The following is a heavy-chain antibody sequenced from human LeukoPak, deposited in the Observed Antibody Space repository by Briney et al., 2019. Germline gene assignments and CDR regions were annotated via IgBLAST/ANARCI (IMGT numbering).Heavy chain of an antibody. CDR1: GFTFSSYA. J-gene: IGHJ4*02. D-gene: IGHD2-21*01. CDR2: LSGSGGST. Sequence: GGSLRLSCAASGFTFSSYAMSWVRQTSGKGLEWVSALSGSGGSTYYADSVKGRFTISRDNSKDTLYLQMNSLRAEDTAVYYCAKGHSPFDYWGQGTLVTVSS. CDR3: AKGHSPFDY. V-gene: IGHV3-23*01.